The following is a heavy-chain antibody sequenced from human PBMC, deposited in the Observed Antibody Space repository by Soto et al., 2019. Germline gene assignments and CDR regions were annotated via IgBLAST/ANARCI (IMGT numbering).Heavy chain of an antibody. CDR3: AREMATIEEDVDI. D-gene: IGHD5-12*01. J-gene: IGHJ3*02. CDR1: GGSISSYY. CDR2: IYYSGST. V-gene: IGHV4-59*01. Sequence: TLPVTCTVSGGSISSYYWSWIRQPPGKGLEWIGYIYYSGSTNYNPSLKSRVTISVDTSKNQFSLKLSSVTAADTAVYYCAREMATIEEDVDIWGKGTMVT.